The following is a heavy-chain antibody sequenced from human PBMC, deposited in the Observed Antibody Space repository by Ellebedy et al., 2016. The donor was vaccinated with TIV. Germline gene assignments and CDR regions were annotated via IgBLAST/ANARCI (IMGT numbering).Heavy chain of an antibody. Sequence: AASVKVSCKASGYTFTSYGISWVRQAPGQGLEWMGWISAYNGNTNYAQKLQGRVTMTTDTSTSTAYMELRSLRSDDTAVYYCARETTVTSGRGWFDPWGQGTLVTVSS. CDR3: ARETTVTSGRGWFDP. J-gene: IGHJ5*02. CDR1: GYTFTSYG. CDR2: ISAYNGNT. D-gene: IGHD4-17*01. V-gene: IGHV1-18*04.